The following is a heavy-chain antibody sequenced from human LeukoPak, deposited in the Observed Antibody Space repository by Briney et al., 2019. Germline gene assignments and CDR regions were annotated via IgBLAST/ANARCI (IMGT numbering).Heavy chain of an antibody. CDR2: IYYSGST. Sequence: PSETLSLTCTVSGGSISSYYWSWIRQPPGKGLEWIGYIYYSGSTNYNPSLKSRVTISVDTSKNQFSLKMTSVTAADTAVYYCARAREDTATTNGYFYYYYYYMDVWGKGTTVTVSS. CDR3: ARAREDTATTNGYFYYYYYYMDV. CDR1: GGSISSYY. J-gene: IGHJ6*03. V-gene: IGHV4-59*08. D-gene: IGHD5-18*01.